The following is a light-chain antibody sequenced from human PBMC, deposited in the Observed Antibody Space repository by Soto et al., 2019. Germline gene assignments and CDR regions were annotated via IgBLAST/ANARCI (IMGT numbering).Light chain of an antibody. CDR2: GAS. V-gene: IGKV3-15*01. J-gene: IGKJ1*01. Sequence: VMTQSPATLSVSPGERATLSCRASQSVNSNLAWYQQKPGQAPRLLIFGASTRATGIPARFSGSGSGTEFTLTISSLQSEDFAVYYCQHYHNWPPWTFGQGPKVEI. CDR3: QHYHNWPPWT. CDR1: QSVNSN.